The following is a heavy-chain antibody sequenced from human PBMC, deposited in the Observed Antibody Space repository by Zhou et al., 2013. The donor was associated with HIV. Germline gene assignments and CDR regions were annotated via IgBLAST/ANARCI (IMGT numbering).Heavy chain of an antibody. Sequence: QVHLVQSGAEVKKPGTSVKVSCKASGGSFSSYSISWVRQAPGQGLEWMGWIIPIFATANYAQKFQGRVTITTDESTSTAYMELSSLRSEDTAVYYCAREQGGGQWPGRVWFDPVGPGNPGHRLL. CDR1: GGSFSSYS. CDR3: AREQGGGQWPGRVWFDP. D-gene: IGHD6-19*01. J-gene: IGHJ5*02. V-gene: IGHV1-69*05. CDR2: IIPIFATA.